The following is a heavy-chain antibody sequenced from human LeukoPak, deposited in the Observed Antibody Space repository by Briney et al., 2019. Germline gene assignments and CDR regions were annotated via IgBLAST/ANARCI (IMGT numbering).Heavy chain of an antibody. CDR2: INPNSGGT. Sequence: GASVKVSCKASGYTFTGYYMHWVRQAPGQGLEWMGWINPNSGGTNYAQKFQGRVTMTRDTSISTAYMELSRLRSDDTAVYYCAREPDADCSSGSCHSDPYYFDYWGQGTLVTVSS. D-gene: IGHD2-15*01. V-gene: IGHV1-2*02. J-gene: IGHJ4*02. CDR3: AREPDADCSSGSCHSDPYYFDY. CDR1: GYTFTGYY.